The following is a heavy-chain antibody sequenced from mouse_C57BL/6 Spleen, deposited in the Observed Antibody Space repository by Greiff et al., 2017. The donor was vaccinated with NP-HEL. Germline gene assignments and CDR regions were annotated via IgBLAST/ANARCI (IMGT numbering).Heavy chain of an antibody. D-gene: IGHD6-1*01. Sequence: QVQLQQSGPELVKPGASVKISCKASGYAFSSSWMNWVKQRPGQGLEWIGRIYPGDGDTNYNGKFKGKATLTADKSSSTAYMQLSSLTSEDSAVYFCARGGHGYFDDWGKGTTLTVSS. J-gene: IGHJ2*01. CDR1: GYAFSSSW. CDR2: IYPGDGDT. CDR3: ARGGHGYFDD. V-gene: IGHV1-82*01.